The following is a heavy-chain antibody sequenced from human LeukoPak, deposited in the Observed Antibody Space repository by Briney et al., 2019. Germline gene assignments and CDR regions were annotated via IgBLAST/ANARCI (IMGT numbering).Heavy chain of an antibody. D-gene: IGHD3-3*01. CDR2: INPNSGGT. V-gene: IGHV1-2*02. CDR1: GYTFTGYY. CDR3: ARGNDFDLTYNWFDP. Sequence: ASVKVSCKASGYTFTGYYMHWVRQAPGQGLEWMGWINPNSGGTNYAQKFQGRVTMTRDTSIRTAYMELSRLRSDDTAVYYCARGNDFDLTYNWFDPWGQGTLVTVSS. J-gene: IGHJ5*02.